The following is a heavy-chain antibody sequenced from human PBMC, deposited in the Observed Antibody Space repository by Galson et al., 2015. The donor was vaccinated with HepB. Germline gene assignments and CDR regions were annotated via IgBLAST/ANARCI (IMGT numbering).Heavy chain of an antibody. Sequence: SLRLSCAASGFTFSSYGMHWVRQAPGKGLEWVAVISYDGSNKYCADSVKGRFTISRDNSKNTLYLQMNSLRAEDTAVYYCAKEYSSSSGWGDYYYGMDVWGQGTTVTVSS. CDR1: GFTFSSYG. D-gene: IGHD6-6*01. CDR2: ISYDGSNK. V-gene: IGHV3-30*18. J-gene: IGHJ6*02. CDR3: AKEYSSSSGWGDYYYGMDV.